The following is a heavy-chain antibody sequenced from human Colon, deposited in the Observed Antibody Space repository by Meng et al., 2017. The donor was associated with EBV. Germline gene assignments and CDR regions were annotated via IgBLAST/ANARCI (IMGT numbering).Heavy chain of an antibody. CDR1: GGPISSSSYY. Sequence: QLQLQGSGTGLVKPSETLSLTCTVSGGPISSSSYYWGWVRQPPGKGLEWIGNFYYSGSTYYNPSLQRRVTISVDTSKQHFSLKLSSVTAADTAVYYCARQNCSLTSCSFGGWFDPWGQGSLVTVSS. CDR3: ARQNCSLTSCSFGGWFDP. V-gene: IGHV4-39*01. D-gene: IGHD2-2*01. CDR2: FYYSGST. J-gene: IGHJ5*02.